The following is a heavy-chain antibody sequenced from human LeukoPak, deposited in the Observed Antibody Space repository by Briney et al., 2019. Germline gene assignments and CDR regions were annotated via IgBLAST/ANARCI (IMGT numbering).Heavy chain of an antibody. CDR2: VNRGRNT. Sequence: PSETLSLTCAVYGESFSGYYWTWIRQPPGKGLEWIGEVNRGRNTNYNPSLKSRVTISVDTSKNQFSLKLSSVTAADTAVYYCARHGRGYSSSWRDWFDPWGQGTLVTVSS. D-gene: IGHD6-13*01. V-gene: IGHV4-34*01. CDR1: GESFSGYY. CDR3: ARHGRGYSSSWRDWFDP. J-gene: IGHJ5*02.